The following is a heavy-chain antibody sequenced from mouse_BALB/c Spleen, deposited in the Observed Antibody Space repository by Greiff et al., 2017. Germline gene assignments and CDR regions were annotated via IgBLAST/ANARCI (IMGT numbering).Heavy chain of an antibody. J-gene: IGHJ3*01. CDR1: GFAFSSYD. D-gene: IGHD2-10*02. V-gene: IGHV5-12-1*01. CDR3: ARQRVWRAY. CDR2: ISSGGGST. Sequence: EVQLVESGGGLVKPGGSLKLSCAASGFAFSSYDMSWVRQTPEKRLEWVAYISSGGGSTYYPDTVKGRFTISRDNAKNTLYLQMSSLKSEDTAMYYCARQRVWRAYWGQGTLVTVSA.